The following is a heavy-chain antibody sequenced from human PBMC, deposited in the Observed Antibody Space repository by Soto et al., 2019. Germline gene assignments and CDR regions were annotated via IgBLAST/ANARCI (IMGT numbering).Heavy chain of an antibody. CDR1: GGTFRNYP. Sequence: QVQLVQSGTEVKKPGSSVKVSCKASGGTFRNYPINWVRQAPGQGLEWMGSIFPLTDIPDYAQNFQARLTISADKSTNTAYMELSGLTSDDTAMYFCARSTLVVLNYFEAWCQGTLVTVSS. J-gene: IGHJ4*02. V-gene: IGHV1-69*02. CDR3: ARSTLVVLNYFEA. D-gene: IGHD1-1*01. CDR2: IFPLTDIP.